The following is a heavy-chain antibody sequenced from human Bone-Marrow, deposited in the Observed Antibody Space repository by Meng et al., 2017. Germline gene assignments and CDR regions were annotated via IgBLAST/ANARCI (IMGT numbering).Heavy chain of an antibody. CDR2: IYSGGST. CDR3: ARDLGSPGYSYGHWFDP. V-gene: IGHV3-53*01. J-gene: IGHJ5*02. D-gene: IGHD5-18*01. Sequence: GESLKISWAASGFTVSSNYMSWVRQAPGKGLEWVSVIYSGGSTYYADAVKGRFTISRHNSKNSLYLQMSSLGAEDTAVYYCARDLGSPGYSYGHWFDPWGQGTLVTVSS. CDR1: GFTVSSNY.